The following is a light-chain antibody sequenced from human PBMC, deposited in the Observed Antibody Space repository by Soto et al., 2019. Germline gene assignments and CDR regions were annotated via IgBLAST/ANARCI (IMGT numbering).Light chain of an antibody. CDR2: GAS. CDR1: QSVNNN. J-gene: IGKJ1*01. Sequence: EIGMTQSQATLSVSPGEGATLSCSASQSVNNNLAWYQQKPGQAPRLLIIGASSRAPGIPSGFSGSGSGTEFTLTISSLQSEDLAVYYCQQYNNWPWTFGLGTKVEV. V-gene: IGKV3-15*01. CDR3: QQYNNWPWT.